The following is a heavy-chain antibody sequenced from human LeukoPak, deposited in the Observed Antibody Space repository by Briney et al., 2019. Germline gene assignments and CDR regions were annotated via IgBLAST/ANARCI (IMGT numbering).Heavy chain of an antibody. CDR3: ARVDYGDYYLHFDY. V-gene: IGHV4-4*07. J-gene: IGHJ4*02. D-gene: IGHD4-17*01. CDR2: IYTSGST. Sequence: SETLSLTCTVSGVPISSFCWSWIRQPAGKGLEWIGRIYTSGSTNYNPSLKSRVTMSVDTSKNQFSLKLSSVTAADTAVYYCARVDYGDYYLHFDYWGQGTLVTVSS. CDR1: GVPISSFC.